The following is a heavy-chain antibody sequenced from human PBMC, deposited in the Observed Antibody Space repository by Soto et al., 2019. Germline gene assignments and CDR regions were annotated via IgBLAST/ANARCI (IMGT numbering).Heavy chain of an antibody. CDR1: GFTFSSSG. CDR3: AKDSLSTSSYQLLPNYYYYYYGMDV. V-gene: IGHV3-30*18. Sequence: PGGSLRLSCAASGFTFSSSGMHWVRQAPGKGLEWVAVISYDGSNKFYADSVKGRFTISRDNLRNTLYLQMNSLRAGDTAVYYCAKDSLSTSSYQLLPNYYYYYYGMDVWGQGTTVTVSS. CDR2: ISYDGSNK. D-gene: IGHD2-2*01. J-gene: IGHJ6*02.